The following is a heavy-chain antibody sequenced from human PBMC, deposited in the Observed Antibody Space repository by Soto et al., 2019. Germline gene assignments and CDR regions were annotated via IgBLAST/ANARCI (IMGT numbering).Heavy chain of an antibody. Sequence: GGSLRLSCAASGFTFSSYSIHWVRQAPSKGLEGVAVISYDGSNKYYADSVKGRFTISRDNSKNTLYLQMNSLRAEDTAVYYCARDPHKYCSGGSCYSEAPYYYGMDVWGQGTTVTVSS. D-gene: IGHD2-15*01. J-gene: IGHJ6*02. CDR2: ISYDGSNK. CDR3: ARDPHKYCSGGSCYSEAPYYYGMDV. V-gene: IGHV3-30-3*01. CDR1: GFTFSSYS.